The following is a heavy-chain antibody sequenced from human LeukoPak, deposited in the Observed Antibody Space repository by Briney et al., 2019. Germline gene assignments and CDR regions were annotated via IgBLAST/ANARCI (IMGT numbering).Heavy chain of an antibody. D-gene: IGHD2-2*01. V-gene: IGHV3-23*01. CDR2: TSGGST. CDR1: GFTFSSYA. J-gene: IGHJ6*04. Sequence: GGSLRPSCAASGFTFSSYAMSWVRQAPGKGLEWVSTTSGGSTYYADSVKGRFTISRDNSKSTLYLQMNSLRAEDTAVYYCAKGDCSSTTCSGFYGMDVWGRGTTVTVSS. CDR3: AKGDCSSTTCSGFYGMDV.